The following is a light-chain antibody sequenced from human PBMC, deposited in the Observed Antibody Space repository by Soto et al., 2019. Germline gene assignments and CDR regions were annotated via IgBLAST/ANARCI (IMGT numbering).Light chain of an antibody. CDR1: QSVSIN. Sequence: EIVMTQSPATLSVSPGGRVTLSCRASQSVSINLAWYQQKPGQSPRLLVYGSSTRATGLPARFSGRGSGAEFTLTISSLQFEDFAVYYCQQYDKWPHTFGQGTRLEIK. V-gene: IGKV3-15*01. CDR2: GSS. J-gene: IGKJ5*01. CDR3: QQYDKWPHT.